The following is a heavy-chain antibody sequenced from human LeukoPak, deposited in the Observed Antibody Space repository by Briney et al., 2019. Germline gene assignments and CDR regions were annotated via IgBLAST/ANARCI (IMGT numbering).Heavy chain of an antibody. CDR3: ARSRPMRRYYMDV. J-gene: IGHJ6*03. V-gene: IGHV4-34*01. CDR1: GGSFSGYY. D-gene: IGHD3-22*01. Sequence: PSETLSLTCAVYGGSFSGYYWSWIRQPPGKGLEWIGEINHSGSTNYNPSLKSRVTMSVDTSKNQFSLKLSSVTAADTAVYYCARSRPMRRYYMDVWGKGTTVTISS. CDR2: INHSGST.